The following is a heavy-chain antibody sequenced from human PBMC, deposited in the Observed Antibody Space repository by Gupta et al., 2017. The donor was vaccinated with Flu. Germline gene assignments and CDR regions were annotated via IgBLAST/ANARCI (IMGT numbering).Heavy chain of an antibody. CDR1: GYTFTAYS. CDR2: INPHSGST. V-gene: IGHV1-2*06. CDR3: AREKHCSTASCYRWFDP. J-gene: IGHJ5*02. D-gene: IGHD2-2*02. Sequence: QVQLVQSGAEVKEPGASVKVSCKASGYTFTAYSIPWVRQAPGQGLEWVGRINPHSGSTNYEQKFQGRVTVTMDTSISTAYMDLSRLRSDDTAVYYCAREKHCSTASCYRWFDPWGQGTLVTVSS.